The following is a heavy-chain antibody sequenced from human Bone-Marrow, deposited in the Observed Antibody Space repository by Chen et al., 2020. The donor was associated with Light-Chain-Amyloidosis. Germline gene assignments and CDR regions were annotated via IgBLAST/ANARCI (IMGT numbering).Heavy chain of an antibody. CDR2: ITDNGGTT. D-gene: IGHD1-26*01. CDR1: GFTFSTYA. CDR3: ARDTLGTDWYFDL. V-gene: IGHV3-64*01. J-gene: IGHJ2*01. Sequence: EVQLVESGGGLVQPGGSLRLSCAASGFTFSTYAMHWVRQAPGKGLDYVSAITDNGGTTYYANSVKGRFTISRDNSKNTLYLQMGSLRVEDMAVYYCARDTLGTDWYFDLWGRGTLVTVSS.